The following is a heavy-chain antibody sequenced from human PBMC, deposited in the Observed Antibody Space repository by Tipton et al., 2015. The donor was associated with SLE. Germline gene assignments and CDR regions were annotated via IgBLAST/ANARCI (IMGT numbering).Heavy chain of an antibody. CDR1: GFTFSSYG. D-gene: IGHD6-19*01. J-gene: IGHJ5*02. CDR3: AKGNEGDSSGEWWFDP. Sequence: QLVQSGGGVVQPGRFLRLSCAASGFTFSSYGMHWVRQAPGKGLEGVAVIGDDGSNKYYADSVKGRFTISRDNSKSTLYLQMNSVRAEDTAVYYCAKGNEGDSSGEWWFDPWGQGTLVTVSS. V-gene: IGHV3-33*06. CDR2: IGDDGSNK.